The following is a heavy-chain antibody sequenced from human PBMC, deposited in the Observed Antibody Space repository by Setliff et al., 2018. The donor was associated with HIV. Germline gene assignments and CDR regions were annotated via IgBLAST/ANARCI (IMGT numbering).Heavy chain of an antibody. J-gene: IGHJ5*02. CDR1: GFTFSSYG. V-gene: IGHV3-30*02. CDR3: AKSYTSAWYEGWFDP. D-gene: IGHD6-13*01. Sequence: GGSLRLFCAASGFTFSSYGMYWVRQSPGKGPEWMAFVRFDGDYEYYAESVKGRFTVSRDNSKNTLYLQMNNLRPEDTAMYYCAKSYTSAWYEGWFDPWGQGTLVTVSS. CDR2: VRFDGDYE.